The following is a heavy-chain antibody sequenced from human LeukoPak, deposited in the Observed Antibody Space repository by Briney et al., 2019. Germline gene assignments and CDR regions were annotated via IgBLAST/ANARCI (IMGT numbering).Heavy chain of an antibody. CDR3: ATALTRYYYGMDV. CDR2: IYYSGST. CDR1: GGSINSGGYY. D-gene: IGHD3-3*01. J-gene: IGHJ6*02. V-gene: IGHV4-31*03. Sequence: SETLSLTCTVSGGSINSGGYYWSWIRQHPGKGLEWIGYIYYSGSTYYNPSLKSRVIISLDMSKNQFSLKLSSVTAADTAVYYCATALTRYYYGMDVWGQGTTVTVSS.